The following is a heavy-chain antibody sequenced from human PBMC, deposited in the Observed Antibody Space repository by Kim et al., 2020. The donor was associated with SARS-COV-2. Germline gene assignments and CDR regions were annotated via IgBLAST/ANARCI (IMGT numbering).Heavy chain of an antibody. Sequence: GGSLRLSCAASGFTFSSYGMHWVRQAPGKGLEWVAVIWYDGSNKYYADSVKGRFTISRDNSKNTLYLQMNSLRAEDTAVYYCARDGRPPTYGSGSYYNYYYCGMDVWGQGTTVTVSS. V-gene: IGHV3-33*01. J-gene: IGHJ6*02. CDR1: GFTFSSYG. CDR2: IWYDGSNK. D-gene: IGHD3-10*01. CDR3: ARDGRPPTYGSGSYYNYYYCGMDV.